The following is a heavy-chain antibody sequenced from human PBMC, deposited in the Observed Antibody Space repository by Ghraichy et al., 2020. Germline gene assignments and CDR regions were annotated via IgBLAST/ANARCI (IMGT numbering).Heavy chain of an antibody. CDR3: AKDIVVVVAAGDAFDA. CDR1: GFTFSSYA. J-gene: IGHJ3*01. Sequence: GGSLRLSCTASGFTFSSYAMSWVRQVPGKGLECVSSVSGNSGSTYYADSVKGRFTISRDNSKNTVYLQMNSLRAEDTAVYYCAKDIVVVVAAGDAFDAWGQGTRVTVSS. D-gene: IGHD2-15*01. CDR2: VSGNSGST. V-gene: IGHV3-23*01.